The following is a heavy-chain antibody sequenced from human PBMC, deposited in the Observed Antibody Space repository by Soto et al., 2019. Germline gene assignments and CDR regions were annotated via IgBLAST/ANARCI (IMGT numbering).Heavy chain of an antibody. CDR1: GFTFSNYS. J-gene: IGHJ2*01. CDR2: ISGTSNTI. CDR3: ARGALSNWYFDV. V-gene: IGHV3-48*01. Sequence: EVQLVESGGGLVQPGGSLRLSCAASGFTFSNYSMNWVRQAPGKGLEWVSYISGTSNTIWYADSVKGRITISRDNAKNSVDLQVNSLRADDTAVYYCARGALSNWYFDVWGRGALLTVSS.